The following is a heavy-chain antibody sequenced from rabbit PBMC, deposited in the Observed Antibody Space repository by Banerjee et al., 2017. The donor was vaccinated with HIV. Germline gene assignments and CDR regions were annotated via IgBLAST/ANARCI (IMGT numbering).Heavy chain of an antibody. CDR3: ARDDVSAAGMAFGL. Sequence: QSLEESGGGLVQPEGSLALTCTASGFSFSSSSYMCWVRQAPGKGLEWIACIYGGSGSAYYANWAKGRFTISKTSSTTVTLQMTSLTAADTATYFCARDDVSAAGMAFGLWGPGTLVTVS. D-gene: IGHD4-2*01. CDR1: GFSFSSSSY. V-gene: IGHV1S40*01. J-gene: IGHJ6*01. CDR2: IYGGSGSA.